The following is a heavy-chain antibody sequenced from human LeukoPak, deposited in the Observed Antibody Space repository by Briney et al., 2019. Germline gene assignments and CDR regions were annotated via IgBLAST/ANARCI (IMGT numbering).Heavy chain of an antibody. V-gene: IGHV3-23*01. CDR2: ITGSGGNT. CDR3: AKWGDYDVLTGYYVSDY. Sequence: GGSLRLSCAAPGFTFSNYAMSWVRQAPGKGLGWVSAITGSGGNTYYADSVKGRFTISRDNSKNTVFLQMNSLRAEDTAVYYCAKWGDYDVLTGYYVSDYWGQGTLVTVSS. J-gene: IGHJ4*02. CDR1: GFTFSNYA. D-gene: IGHD3-9*01.